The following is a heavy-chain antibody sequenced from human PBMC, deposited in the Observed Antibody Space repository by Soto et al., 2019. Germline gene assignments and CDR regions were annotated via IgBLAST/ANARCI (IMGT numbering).Heavy chain of an antibody. CDR1: GFTFSDYY. J-gene: IGHJ6*03. V-gene: IGHV3-11*01. CDR3: ARANQPSYNWNRKIYYYYMDV. D-gene: IGHD1-20*01. Sequence: GGSLRLSCAASGFTFSDYYMSWIRQAPGKGLEWVSYISSSGSTIYYADSVKGRFTISRDNAKNSLYLQMNSLRAEDTAVYYCARANQPSYNWNRKIYYYYMDVWGKGTTVTVSS. CDR2: ISSSGSTI.